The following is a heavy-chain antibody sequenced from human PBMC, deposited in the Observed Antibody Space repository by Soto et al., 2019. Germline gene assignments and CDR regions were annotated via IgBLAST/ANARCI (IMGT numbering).Heavy chain of an antibody. J-gene: IGHJ1*01. V-gene: IGHV1-46*01. CDR3: ARDVPRGGSNSPIDFQQ. CDR2: INPDGGST. CDR1: GYSFTNYY. Sequence: ASVKVSCKASGYSFTNYYVHWVRQAPGQGLEWMGVINPDGGSTRSAQKFQGRLTMTRDTSTSTVYLKLTSLRSEDTAVYFCARDVPRGGSNSPIDFQQWGQGTLVTVSS. D-gene: IGHD2-8*01.